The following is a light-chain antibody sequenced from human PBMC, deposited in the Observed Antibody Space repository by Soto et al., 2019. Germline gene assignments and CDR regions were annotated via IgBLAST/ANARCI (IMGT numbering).Light chain of an antibody. CDR2: GNT. J-gene: IGLJ1*01. Sequence: QSVLTQPPSVSGAPGQRVTISCTGSSSNIGAGYDVQWYQQLPGTAPKLLMYGNTNRPSGVPDRFSGSKSGTSASLAITGLQAEDEAYYYCQSYDSSLTALYVFGTGTKLTVL. CDR1: SSNIGAGYD. V-gene: IGLV1-40*01. CDR3: QSYDSSLTALYV.